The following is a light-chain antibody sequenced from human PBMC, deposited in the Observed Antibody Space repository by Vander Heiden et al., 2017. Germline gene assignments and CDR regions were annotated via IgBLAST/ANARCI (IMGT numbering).Light chain of an antibody. CDR3: QQEDNVANT. Sequence: DIQMTQSPSSLSASVGDRVTITCQASQDISNYLNWYQQKPGKAPKLLIYDASNLETRVPSRFSGRGSVTDFTLSISSLQPEDVATYYCQQEDNVANTFGQGTRLEIK. CDR1: QDISNY. J-gene: IGKJ5*01. V-gene: IGKV1-33*01. CDR2: DAS.